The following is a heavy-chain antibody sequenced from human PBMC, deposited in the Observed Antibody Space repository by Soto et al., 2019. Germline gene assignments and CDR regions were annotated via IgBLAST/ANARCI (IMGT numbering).Heavy chain of an antibody. CDR3: ARHSVTYYDFDY. CDR2: IYYSGST. Sequence: SETLSLTCTVSGGSISIYYWSWIRQPPGKGVEWIGYIYYSGSTNYNPSLKSRVTVSVDTSNNQFSLTLTSVTAADMAVYYCARHSVTYYDFDYWGQGTLVTVSS. V-gene: IGHV4-59*08. D-gene: IGHD1-26*01. J-gene: IGHJ4*02. CDR1: GGSISIYY.